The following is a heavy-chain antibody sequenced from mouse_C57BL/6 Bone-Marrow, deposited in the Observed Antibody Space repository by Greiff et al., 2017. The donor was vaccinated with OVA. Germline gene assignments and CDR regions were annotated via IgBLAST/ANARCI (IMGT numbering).Heavy chain of an antibody. D-gene: IGHD2-4*01. CDR1: GFTFSSYA. CDR2: ISDGGSYT. V-gene: IGHV5-4*01. CDR3: ARDDYDGGDY. J-gene: IGHJ2*01. Sequence: EVHLVESGGGLVKPGGSLKLSCAASGFTFSSYAMSWVRQTPEKRLEWVATISDGGSYTYYPDNVKGRFTISRDNAKNNLYLQMSHLKSEDTAMYYCARDDYDGGDYWGQGTTLTVSS.